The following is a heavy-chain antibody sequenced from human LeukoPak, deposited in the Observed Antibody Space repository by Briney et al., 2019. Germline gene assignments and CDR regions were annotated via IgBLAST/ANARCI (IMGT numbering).Heavy chain of an antibody. D-gene: IGHD6-13*01. CDR3: AKGGSSSWDYFDS. V-gene: IGHV3-23*01. Sequence: GGSLRLSCAASGFTFSSYGMSWVRQAPGKGLEWVSALTPSGSSTYYADSVKGRFTFSRDNSKNTLYLQMNSLRVEDTAIYYCAKGGSSSWDYFDSWGQGTLVTVSP. CDR1: GFTFSSYG. J-gene: IGHJ4*02. CDR2: LTPSGSST.